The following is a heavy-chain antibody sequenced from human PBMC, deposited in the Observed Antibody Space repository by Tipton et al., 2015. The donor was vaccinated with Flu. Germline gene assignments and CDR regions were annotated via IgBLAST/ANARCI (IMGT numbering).Heavy chain of an antibody. CDR2: LSYDGQKK. V-gene: IGHV3-30*04. Sequence: RSLRLSCAASGFTFHTYAMHWVREAPGRGLEWVAILSYDGQKKYYADSVKGRFTISRDNSKNTLFLQMNTLTTEDTAVYYCARDPYSGGSYPCWFDTWGPGALVTVSS. J-gene: IGHJ5*01. CDR1: GFTFHTYA. D-gene: IGHD6-19*01. CDR3: ARDPYSGGSYPCWFDT.